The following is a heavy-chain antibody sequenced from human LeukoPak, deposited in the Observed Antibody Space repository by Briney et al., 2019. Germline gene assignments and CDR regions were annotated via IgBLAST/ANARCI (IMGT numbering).Heavy chain of an antibody. V-gene: IGHV3-23*01. D-gene: IGHD3-16*01. Sequence: GGSLRLSCAASGFTLSSYAMSWVRQAPGKGLEWVSAISGSGGSTYYADSVKGRFTISRDNSKNTLYLQMNSLRAEDTAVYYCGKGTYYDYVWSLDYWGQGTLVTVSS. J-gene: IGHJ4*02. CDR1: GFTLSSYA. CDR2: ISGSGGST. CDR3: GKGTYYDYVWSLDY.